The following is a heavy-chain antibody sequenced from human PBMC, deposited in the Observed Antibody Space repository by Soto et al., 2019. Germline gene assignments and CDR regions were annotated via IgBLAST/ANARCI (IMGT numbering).Heavy chain of an antibody. CDR2: VYRTGST. J-gene: IGHJ4*02. CDR3: ARARATIAASAIFDC. CDR1: GGSISTSNL. Sequence: QVQLQESGPGLVKPSGTLSLTCAVSGGSISTSNLWSWVSQPPGKGLEWIGEVYRTGSTNYNPSLESRLTISVDKSKNQFSLKLTSVTAADTAVYYCARARATIAASAIFDCWGQGTLVTVSS. V-gene: IGHV4-4*02. D-gene: IGHD6-13*01.